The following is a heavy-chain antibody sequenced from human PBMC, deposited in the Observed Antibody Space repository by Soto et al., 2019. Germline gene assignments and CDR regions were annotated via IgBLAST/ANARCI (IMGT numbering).Heavy chain of an antibody. CDR3: AHILLSFNGWVSFDW. D-gene: IGHD6-19*01. CDR2: LCWDDDK. CDR1: GFSFRSSGVA. Sequence: QITLKESGPTLVKPTQTLTLTCTFSGFSFRSSGVAVGWIRQPPGKALEWVAFLCWDDDKRYSPYLKSRITITKDTSNNQVVLTMTNIYPVDIVTYYSAHILLSFNGWVSFDWWGQGIVVTVSS. J-gene: IGHJ4*02. V-gene: IGHV2-5*02.